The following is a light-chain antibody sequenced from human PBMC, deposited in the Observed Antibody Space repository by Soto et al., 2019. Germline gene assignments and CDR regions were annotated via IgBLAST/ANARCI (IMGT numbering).Light chain of an antibody. CDR1: QSVSSY. V-gene: IGKV3-11*01. Sequence: EIVLTQFPATLSLSPGERATLSCRASQSVSSYLAWYQQKPGQAPRLLIYDASNRATGIPARFSGSGSGTDFTLTISSLEPEDFAVYYCQQRSNWPPLTFGGGTKV. CDR2: DAS. J-gene: IGKJ4*01. CDR3: QQRSNWPPLT.